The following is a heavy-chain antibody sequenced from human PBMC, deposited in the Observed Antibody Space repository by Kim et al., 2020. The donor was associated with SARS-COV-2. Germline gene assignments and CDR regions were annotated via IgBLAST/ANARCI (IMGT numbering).Heavy chain of an antibody. CDR1: GFTFSSYA. V-gene: IGHV3-23*01. J-gene: IGHJ6*03. Sequence: GGSLRLSCAASGFTFSSYAMSWVRQAPGKGLEWVSAISGSGGSTYYADSVKGRFTISRDNSKNTLYLQMNSLRAEDTAVYYCAKVPMMATIHFEFYYYMDVWGKGTTVTVSS. CDR3: AKVPMMATIHFEFYYYMDV. CDR2: ISGSGGST. D-gene: IGHD3-9*01.